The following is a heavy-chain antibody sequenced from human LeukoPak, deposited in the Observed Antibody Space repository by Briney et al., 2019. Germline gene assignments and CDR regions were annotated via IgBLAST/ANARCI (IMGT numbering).Heavy chain of an antibody. CDR2: IYSGGGT. D-gene: IGHD6-19*01. CDR3: ARDSSGPLY. J-gene: IGHJ4*02. V-gene: IGHV3-66*01. Sequence: GVSLRLSCAASGFTVSNNYMSWVRQAPGKGLEWVPVIYSGGGTYYADSVKGRFTISRDNSKNTLYLQMNSLRAEDTAVYYCARDSSGPLYWGQGTLVTVSS. CDR1: GFTVSNNY.